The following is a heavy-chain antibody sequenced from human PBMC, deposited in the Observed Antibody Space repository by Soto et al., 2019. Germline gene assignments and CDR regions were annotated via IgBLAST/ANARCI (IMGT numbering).Heavy chain of an antibody. CDR1: GYTFSNYA. CDR2: ISDSGGST. Sequence: EVQLLESGGGLVQPGGSLRLSCVASGYTFSNYAMSWVRQAPGKGLEWVSGISDSGGSTYHADSVKGRFTISRDNSKNTLSLQMNSLRAEDTAVYDCAKDRLVLSYFYYGMDVWGQGTTVTVSS. D-gene: IGHD2-21*02. J-gene: IGHJ6*02. CDR3: AKDRLVLSYFYYGMDV. V-gene: IGHV3-23*01.